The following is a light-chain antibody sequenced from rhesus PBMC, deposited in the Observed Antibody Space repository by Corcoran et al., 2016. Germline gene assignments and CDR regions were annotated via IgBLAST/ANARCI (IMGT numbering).Light chain of an antibody. CDR1: QSVGSS. V-gene: IGKV3-53*01. Sequence: QVILTQSPATLSLSPGESATLSCRASQSVGSSLAWYKQKPGQAPRPLIYGASSRATDIPDRFSGSVSGTEFTLTISSLEPEDVAVYYCQKYNTSPRTFGQGTKVEIK. CDR3: QKYNTSPRT. CDR2: GAS. J-gene: IGKJ1*01.